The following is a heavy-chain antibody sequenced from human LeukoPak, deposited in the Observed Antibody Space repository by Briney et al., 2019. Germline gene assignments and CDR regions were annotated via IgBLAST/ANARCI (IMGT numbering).Heavy chain of an antibody. CDR1: GFTFSDYY. D-gene: IGHD6-6*01. J-gene: IGHJ6*03. Sequence: GGSLRLSCAASGFTFSDYYMSWVRQAPGKGLEGGSYISSSGSTIYYADSVKGRFTISRDNAKNSLYLQMNSLRAEDTAVYYCAREGVAALAYYYYYYMDVWGKGTTVTVSS. V-gene: IGHV3-11*04. CDR3: AREGVAALAYYYYYYMDV. CDR2: ISSSGSTI.